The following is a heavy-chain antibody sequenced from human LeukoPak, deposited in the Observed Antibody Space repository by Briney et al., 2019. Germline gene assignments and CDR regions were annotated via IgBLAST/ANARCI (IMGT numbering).Heavy chain of an antibody. V-gene: IGHV1-2*02. Sequence: ASVKVSCKASGSTFTGYDMHWVRQAPGQGLEWMGWINPNSGGTNYAQKFQGRVTMTRDTSISTAYMELSRLRPDDTAVYYCARDEDTAMVMAIDYWGQGTLVTVSS. CDR3: ARDEDTAMVMAIDY. CDR2: INPNSGGT. CDR1: GSTFTGYD. J-gene: IGHJ4*02. D-gene: IGHD5-18*01.